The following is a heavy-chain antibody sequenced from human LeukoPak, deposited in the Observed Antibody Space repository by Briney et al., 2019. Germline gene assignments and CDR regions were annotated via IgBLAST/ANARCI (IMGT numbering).Heavy chain of an antibody. V-gene: IGHV4-4*07. CDR2: IYTSGST. D-gene: IGHD6-13*01. CDR3: ARMEPVAAAGTVMFDP. CDR1: GGSISSYY. Sequence: SETLSLTCTVSGGSISSYYWSWIRQPAGKGLEWIGRIYTSGSTNYNPSLKSRVTMSVDTSKNQFSLKLSSVTAADTAVYYCARMEPVAAAGTVMFDPWGQGTLVTVSS. J-gene: IGHJ5*02.